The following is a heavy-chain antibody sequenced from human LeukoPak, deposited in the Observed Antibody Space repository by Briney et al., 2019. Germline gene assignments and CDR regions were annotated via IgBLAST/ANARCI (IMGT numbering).Heavy chain of an antibody. CDR3: ARSGDLLLENWFDP. D-gene: IGHD1-1*01. CDR1: GYTFTSYY. CDR2: IIPIFGTA. Sequence: ASVKVSCKASGYTFTSYYMHWVRQAPGQGLEWMGRIIPIFGTANYAQKFQGRVTITADTSTSTAYMEVSSLRSEDTAMYYCARSGDLLLENWFDPWGQGTLVTVSS. J-gene: IGHJ5*02. V-gene: IGHV1-69*06.